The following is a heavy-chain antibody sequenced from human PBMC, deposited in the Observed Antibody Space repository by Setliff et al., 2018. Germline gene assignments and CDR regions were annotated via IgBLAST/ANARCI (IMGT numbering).Heavy chain of an antibody. CDR2: ISPSGST. J-gene: IGHJ4*02. V-gene: IGHV4-61*09. Sequence: KPSETLSLTCSVSGASITSGGFYWTWIRQPAGKGLEWIGHISPSGSTTYNPSVKSRVTISLDTSKNHFSLKLDSVTAADTALYYCARSPSSGAYWNPRPFYSDYWARGTLVTVPQ. CDR3: ARSPSSGAYWNPRPFYSDY. D-gene: IGHD1-26*01. CDR1: GASITSGGFY.